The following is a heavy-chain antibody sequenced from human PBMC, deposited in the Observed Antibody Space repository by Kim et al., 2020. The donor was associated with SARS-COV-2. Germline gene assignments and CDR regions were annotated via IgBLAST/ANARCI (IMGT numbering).Heavy chain of an antibody. V-gene: IGHV3-7*01. Sequence: GGSLRLSCAASGFTFSSYWMSWVRQAPGKGLEWVANIKQDGSEKYYVDSVKGRFTISRDNAKNSLYLQMNSLRAEDTAVYYCARDYFDQVVPAAIEDYYYGMDVWGQGTTVTVSS. D-gene: IGHD2-2*02. CDR2: IKQDGSEK. J-gene: IGHJ6*02. CDR3: ARDYFDQVVPAAIEDYYYGMDV. CDR1: GFTFSSYW.